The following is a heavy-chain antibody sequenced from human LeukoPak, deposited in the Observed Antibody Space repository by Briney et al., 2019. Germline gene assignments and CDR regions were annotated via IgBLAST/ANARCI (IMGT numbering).Heavy chain of an antibody. V-gene: IGHV4-34*01. CDR2: ISHSGST. D-gene: IGHD2-2*01. CDR3: ASAAHYYYMDV. CDR1: GGSFSGYY. Sequence: SETLSLTCAVYGGSFSGYYWSWIRQPPGKGLEWIGEISHSGSTNYNPSLKSRVTISVDTSKNQFSLKLSSVTAADTAVYYCASAAHYYYMDVWGKGTTVTVSS. J-gene: IGHJ6*03.